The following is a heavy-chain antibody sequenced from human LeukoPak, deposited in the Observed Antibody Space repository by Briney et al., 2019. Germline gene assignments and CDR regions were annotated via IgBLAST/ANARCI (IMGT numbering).Heavy chain of an antibody. D-gene: IGHD5-12*01. CDR1: GFTFNNYW. V-gene: IGHV3-74*01. CDR2: ISGDGRTR. CDR3: ARYIVATTHACDI. Sequence: GGSLRLSCAASGFTFNNYWMNWVRQAPGKGLVWVARISGDGRTRSYVDSVKGRFTISRDNSKNTLYLQMNSLRAEDTAVYYCARYIVATTHACDIWGPGTMVTVS. J-gene: IGHJ3*02.